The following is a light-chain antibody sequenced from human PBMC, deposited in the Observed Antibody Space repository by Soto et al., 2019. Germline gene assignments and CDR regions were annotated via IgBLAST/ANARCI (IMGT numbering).Light chain of an antibody. CDR2: VAS. V-gene: IGKV3-20*01. Sequence: IGLTQSPCTLSLYPGERATLSCRASQSVSSSYLAWYQQKPGQAPRLLIYVASRRPTGIPDRFSGSGSGTDFTLPNTGLEHEDLAEYYCQPYRTFGQGSKVDIK. J-gene: IGKJ1*01. CDR3: QPYRT. CDR1: QSVSSSY.